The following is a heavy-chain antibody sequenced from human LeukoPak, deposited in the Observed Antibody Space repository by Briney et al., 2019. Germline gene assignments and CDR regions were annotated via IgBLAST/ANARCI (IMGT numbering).Heavy chain of an antibody. CDR1: GGSISSSSYY. CDR3: ARTVVAATDPALCYFDY. J-gene: IGHJ4*02. V-gene: IGHV4-39*07. CDR2: IYYSGST. D-gene: IGHD2-15*01. Sequence: PSETLSFTCTVSGGSISSSSYYWGWIRQPPGKGLEWIGSIYYSGSTYYNPSLKSRVTISVDTSKNQFSLKLRSVTAADTAVYYCARTVVAATDPALCYFDYWGQGTPVTVSS.